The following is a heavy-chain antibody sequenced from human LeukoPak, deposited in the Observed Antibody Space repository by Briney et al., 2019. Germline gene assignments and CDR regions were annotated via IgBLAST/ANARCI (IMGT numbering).Heavy chain of an antibody. V-gene: IGHV1-46*01. CDR2: INPSGGST. Sequence: ASVKVSCKASGYTFTSYYMHWVRQVPGQGLEWMGIINPSGGSTSYAQKFQGRATMTRDTSTSTVYMELSSLRSEDTAVYYCARGPYSRGVDYWGQGTLVTVSS. J-gene: IGHJ4*02. D-gene: IGHD6-13*01. CDR3: ARGPYSRGVDY. CDR1: GYTFTSYY.